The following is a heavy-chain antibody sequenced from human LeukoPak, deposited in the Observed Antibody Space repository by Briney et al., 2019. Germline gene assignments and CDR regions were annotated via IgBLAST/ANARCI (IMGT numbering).Heavy chain of an antibody. D-gene: IGHD2-15*01. V-gene: IGHV1-2*06. CDR2: INPNSGDT. Sequence: GASVKVSCQASGYTLTGYDMHWVRQAPGQGLEWTGRINPNSGDTNYAQNFQGRVTMTRDTSISTVYMELSRLRSDGTAVYYCARDPSAGSPHGWFDPWGQGTLVTVSS. CDR3: ARDPSAGSPHGWFDP. J-gene: IGHJ5*02. CDR1: GYTLTGYD.